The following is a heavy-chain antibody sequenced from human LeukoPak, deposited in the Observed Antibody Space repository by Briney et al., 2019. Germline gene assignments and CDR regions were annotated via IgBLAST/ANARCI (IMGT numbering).Heavy chain of an antibody. Sequence: SETLSLTCNVSGDSISGYYWSWIRQPPGKRLEWLGYFHYSGSTHYDPSLKTRVTISGDSSKNQFSLKLSSVTAADTAVYYCARVRGGGSPCDYWGQGTLVTVSS. D-gene: IGHD1-26*01. CDR3: ARVRGGGSPCDY. V-gene: IGHV4-59*01. CDR1: GDSISGYY. J-gene: IGHJ4*02. CDR2: FHYSGST.